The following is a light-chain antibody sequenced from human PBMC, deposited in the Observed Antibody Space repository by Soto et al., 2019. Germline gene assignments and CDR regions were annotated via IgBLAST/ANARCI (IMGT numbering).Light chain of an antibody. Sequence: QSVLTQPPSASGSPGQSVAISCTGTSSDVGGYNYVSWYQQYPGKAPKLLILGVSNRPSGISGRFSGSKSGNTASLTISGLQPEDEADYYCMSFIASTTTHWVLGGGTKLTVL. CDR2: GVS. CDR3: MSFIASTTTHWV. V-gene: IGLV2-8*01. CDR1: SSDVGGYNY. J-gene: IGLJ3*02.